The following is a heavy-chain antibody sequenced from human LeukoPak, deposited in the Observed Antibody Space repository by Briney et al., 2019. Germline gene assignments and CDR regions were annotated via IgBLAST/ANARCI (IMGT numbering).Heavy chain of an antibody. CDR1: GGSISSSNW. CDR2: IYHSGST. V-gene: IGHV4-4*02. J-gene: IGHJ3*02. Sequence: PSETLSLTCAVSGGSISSSNWWSWVRQPPGKGLEWIGEIYHSGSTNYNPSLKSRVSISVDKSKNQFSLKLSSVTAADTAEYYCARGGGTVEKSNAFDIWGQGTMVIVSS. D-gene: IGHD4-23*01. CDR3: ARGGGTVEKSNAFDI.